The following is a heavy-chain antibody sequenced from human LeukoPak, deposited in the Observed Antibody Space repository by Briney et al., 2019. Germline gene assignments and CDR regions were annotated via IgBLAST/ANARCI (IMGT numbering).Heavy chain of an antibody. CDR2: INPNSGT. J-gene: IGHJ4*02. Sequence: ASVKVSCKTSGYTFSDYYIYWVRQAPGQGLEWVGWINPNSGTSYAQKFQGRVTMTRDTSISTAYMELNRLRSDDMAVYYCARDDSSSKPLSDWGQGTLVTVYS. CDR1: GYTFSDYY. V-gene: IGHV1-2*02. CDR3: ARDDSSSKPLSD. D-gene: IGHD3-22*01.